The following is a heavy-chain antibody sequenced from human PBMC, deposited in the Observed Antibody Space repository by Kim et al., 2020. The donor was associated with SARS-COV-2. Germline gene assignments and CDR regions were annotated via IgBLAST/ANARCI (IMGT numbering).Heavy chain of an antibody. CDR2: ITPTGDGT. J-gene: IGHJ4*02. Sequence: ASVKVSCKASGYTFTSNHMHWVRQAPGQGLEWMGMITPTGDGTTYSQRFQGRLTLTTDTSTSTVYMELSRLRSEDTAVYFCARDLSDVWTFDYWGQGTLVTVSS. CDR1: GYTFTSNH. V-gene: IGHV1-46*01. D-gene: IGHD1-1*01. CDR3: ARDLSDVWTFDY.